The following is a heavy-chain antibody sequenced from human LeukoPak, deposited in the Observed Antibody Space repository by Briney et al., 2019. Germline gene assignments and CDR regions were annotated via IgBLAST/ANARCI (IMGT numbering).Heavy chain of an antibody. D-gene: IGHD6-13*01. J-gene: IGHJ4*02. CDR1: GFTFSSYW. Sequence: GGSLRLSCAASGFTFSSYWMSWVRQAPGKGLEWVANIKQDGSEKYYVDSVKGRFTISRDNAKNSLYLQMNSLRAEDTAVYYCARDPIAAAGKGDFDYWGQGTLVTVSS. V-gene: IGHV3-7*01. CDR3: ARDPIAAAGKGDFDY. CDR2: IKQDGSEK.